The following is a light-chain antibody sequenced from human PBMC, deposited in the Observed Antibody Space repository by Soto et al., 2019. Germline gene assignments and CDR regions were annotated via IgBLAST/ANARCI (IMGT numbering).Light chain of an antibody. CDR3: QQYDSYPFT. Sequence: DIQMTHSPSTLSASVGDRVTITCRASQSISSWLAWYQQKPGKAPKLLISKASSLESGVPSRFSGSGSGTEFTLTISSLQPDDFATYYCQQYDSYPFTFGPGTKVDIK. CDR1: QSISSW. V-gene: IGKV1-5*03. CDR2: KAS. J-gene: IGKJ3*01.